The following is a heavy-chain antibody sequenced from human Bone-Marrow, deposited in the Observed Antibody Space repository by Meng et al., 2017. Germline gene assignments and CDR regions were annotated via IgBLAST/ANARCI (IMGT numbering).Heavy chain of an antibody. CDR1: GGSVSSGSYY. D-gene: IGHD6-13*01. J-gene: IGHJ6*02. V-gene: IGHV4-61*01. CDR2: IYYSGST. CDR3: ASSGYSSSWYFRTGYYYYYGMDV. Sequence: SETLSLTCTVSGGSVSSGSYYWSWIRQPPGKGLEWIGYIYYSGSTNYNPSLKSRVTISVDTSKNQFSLKLSSVTAADTAVYYCASSGYSSSWYFRTGYYYYYGMDVWGQGTTVTVSS.